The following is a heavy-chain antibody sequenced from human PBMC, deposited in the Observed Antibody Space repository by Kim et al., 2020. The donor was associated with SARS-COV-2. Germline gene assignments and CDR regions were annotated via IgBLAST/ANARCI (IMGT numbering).Heavy chain of an antibody. CDR1: GFTFSNAW. CDR2: IKSKTDGGTT. J-gene: IGHJ6*02. D-gene: IGHD2-2*01. Sequence: GGSLRLSCAASGFTFSNAWMSWVRQAPGKGLEWVGRIKSKTDGGTTDYAAPVKGRFTISRDDSKNTLYLQMNSLKTEDTAVYYCTTKPSVVPAARPSYYGMDVWGQGTTVTVSS. V-gene: IGHV3-15*01. CDR3: TTKPSVVPAARPSYYGMDV.